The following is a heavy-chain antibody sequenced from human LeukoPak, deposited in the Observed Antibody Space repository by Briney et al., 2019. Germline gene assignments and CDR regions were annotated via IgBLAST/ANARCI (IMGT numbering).Heavy chain of an antibody. CDR3: ARAYYYDSSGFYPGGDY. Sequence: ASVKVSRKASGYTFTNYYMYWVRQAPGQGLEWMGIINPGVGSTNYAQKFQGRVTMTRDTSTSTVYMELTSLRSDDTAVYYCARAYYYDSSGFYPGGDYWGQGTLVTVSS. V-gene: IGHV1-46*01. D-gene: IGHD3-22*01. CDR1: GYTFTNYY. CDR2: INPGVGST. J-gene: IGHJ4*02.